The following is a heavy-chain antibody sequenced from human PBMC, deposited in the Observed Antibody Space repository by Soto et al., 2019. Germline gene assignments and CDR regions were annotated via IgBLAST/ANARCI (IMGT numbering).Heavy chain of an antibody. D-gene: IGHD6-19*01. CDR3: ARDSPGIAVAGPYYYGMDV. V-gene: IGHV4-4*02. CDR1: GGSISSSNW. Sequence: SETLSLTCAVSGGSISSSNWWSWDRQPPGKGLEWIGEIYHSGSTNYNPSLKSRVTISVDKSKNQFSLKLSSVTAADTAVYYCARDSPGIAVAGPYYYGMDVWGQGTTVTVSS. CDR2: IYHSGST. J-gene: IGHJ6*02.